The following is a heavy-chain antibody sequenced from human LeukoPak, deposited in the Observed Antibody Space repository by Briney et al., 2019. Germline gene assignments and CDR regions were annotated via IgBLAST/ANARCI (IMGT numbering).Heavy chain of an antibody. J-gene: IGHJ4*02. CDR1: GFTLRDYW. D-gene: IGHD3-9*01. CDR2: INSDGSST. Sequence: GGSLRLSCTASGFTLRDYWVHWIRQVGGEGLVWVSRINSDGSSTSHADFVQGRFTISRDNAQNTVYLQMNSLRAEDTAVYYCVTLTKAVGEAAFDYWGQGTLVTVSS. CDR3: VTLTKAVGEAAFDY. V-gene: IGHV3-74*01.